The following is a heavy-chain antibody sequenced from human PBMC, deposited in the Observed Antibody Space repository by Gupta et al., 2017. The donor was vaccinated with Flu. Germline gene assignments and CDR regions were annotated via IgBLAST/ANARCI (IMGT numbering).Heavy chain of an antibody. Sequence: VRQAPGKGLEGDSGISWNSGSKGYADSVKGRFTITRENAKNSLHQQMNSLRAEDTALYYCAKDRGGNEDAFDIWGQGTMVTVSS. V-gene: IGHV3-9*01. CDR3: AKDRGGNEDAFDI. CDR2: ISWNSGSK. J-gene: IGHJ3*02. D-gene: IGHD1-1*01.